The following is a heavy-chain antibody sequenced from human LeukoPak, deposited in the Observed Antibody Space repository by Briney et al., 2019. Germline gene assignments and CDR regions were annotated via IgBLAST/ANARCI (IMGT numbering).Heavy chain of an antibody. D-gene: IGHD2-8*01. CDR3: ARQVSDYFYYYIDV. CDR2: IYYSGST. CDR1: GGSISSSGYY. J-gene: IGHJ6*03. V-gene: IGHV4-39*01. Sequence: SETLSLNCSVSGGSISSSGYYWNWIRQPPGKGLEWVGSIYYSGSTYYNSSLKSRVTISEDTSKNRFSLMLTSVTAADTAVYYCARQVSDYFYYYIDVWGAGTTVIVSS.